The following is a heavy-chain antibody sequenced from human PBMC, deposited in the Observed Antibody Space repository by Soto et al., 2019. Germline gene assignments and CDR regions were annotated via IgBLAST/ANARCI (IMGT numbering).Heavy chain of an antibody. CDR1: GGSISSSSYY. CDR2: IYYSGST. V-gene: IGHV4-39*01. CDR3: ARLERVGDGYNPAWFDP. D-gene: IGHD1-26*01. J-gene: IGHJ5*02. Sequence: SETLSLTCTVSGGSISSSSYYWGWIRQPPGKGLEWIGSIYYSGSTYYNPSLKSRVTISVDTSKNQFSLKLSSVTAADTAVYYCARLERVGDGYNPAWFDPWGQGTLVTVSS.